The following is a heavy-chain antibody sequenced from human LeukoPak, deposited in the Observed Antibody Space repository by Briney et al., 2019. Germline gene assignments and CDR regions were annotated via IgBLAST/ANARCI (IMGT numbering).Heavy chain of an antibody. CDR3: ARVTQTDYDFDY. V-gene: IGHV1-18*01. D-gene: IGHD4-17*01. J-gene: IGHJ4*02. CDR2: ISAYNGNT. CDR1: DYTFTSYG. Sequence: ASVKVSCKASDYTFTSYGISWVRQAPGQGLEWMGWISAYNGNTDYAQKLQGRVTMTTDTSTSTAYMELRSLRSDDTAVYYCARVTQTDYDFDYWGQGTLVTVSS.